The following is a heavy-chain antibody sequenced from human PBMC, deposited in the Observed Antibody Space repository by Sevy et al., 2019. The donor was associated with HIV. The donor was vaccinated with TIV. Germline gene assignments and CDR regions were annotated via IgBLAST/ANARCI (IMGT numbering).Heavy chain of an antibody. Sequence: GGYLRLSCAASGFTFSDHYMEWVRQAPGKGLEWIGRTRNKADSYTTEYAASVKGRFTISRDDSKNSLYLQMNSLKTEDTAVNSCATHSGIAAAGRVFDYWGQGSLVTVSS. CDR1: GFTFSDHY. D-gene: IGHD6-13*01. CDR3: ATHSGIAAAGRVFDY. J-gene: IGHJ4*02. CDR2: TRNKADSYTT. V-gene: IGHV3-72*01.